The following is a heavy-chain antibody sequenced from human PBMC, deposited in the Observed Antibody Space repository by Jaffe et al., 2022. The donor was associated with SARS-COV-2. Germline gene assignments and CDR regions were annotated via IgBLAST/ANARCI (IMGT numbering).Heavy chain of an antibody. CDR2: ISSRGDTV. V-gene: IGHV3-11*01. J-gene: IGHJ3*02. D-gene: IGHD2-15*01. CDR3: ARDAKIYSFSSFDI. CDR1: GFTFSDYY. Sequence: QVQLVESGGGLVKPGGSLRLSCAASGFTFSDYYMTWIRQTPGKGLEWVSYISSRGDTVYYADSVKGRFTISRDNAKNSLFLRMDSLRAEDTALYYCARDAKIYSFSSFDIWGQGTMVTVSS.